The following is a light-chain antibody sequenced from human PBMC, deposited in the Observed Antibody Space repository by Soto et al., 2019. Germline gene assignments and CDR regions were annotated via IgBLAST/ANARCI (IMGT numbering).Light chain of an antibody. V-gene: IGLV2-14*01. CDR1: SSDIGAYNY. J-gene: IGLJ1*01. CDR3: FSHRSAHSHG. CDR2: GVT. Sequence: QSVLAQPASVSGSPGQSITISCTGTSSDIGAYNYVSWYQQYPGKAPKLIIYGVTNRPSGVSNRFSGSKTGNTASLTISGLPAEDEADYYCFSHRSAHSHGFRSGPKVTV.